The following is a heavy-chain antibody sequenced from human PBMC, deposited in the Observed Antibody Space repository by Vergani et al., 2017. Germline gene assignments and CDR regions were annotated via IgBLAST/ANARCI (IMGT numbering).Heavy chain of an antibody. Sequence: QVQLVESGGGLVKPGGSLRLSCAASGFTFSDYYMSWIRQAPGKGLEWVSYISSSGSTIYYADSVKGRLTISRDNAKNSLYLQMNSLRAEDTAVYYCARDRGYCSSTSCYDAFDIWGQGTMVTVSS. CDR3: ARDRGYCSSTSCYDAFDI. D-gene: IGHD2-2*03. V-gene: IGHV3-11*01. CDR2: ISSSGSTI. CDR1: GFTFSDYY. J-gene: IGHJ3*02.